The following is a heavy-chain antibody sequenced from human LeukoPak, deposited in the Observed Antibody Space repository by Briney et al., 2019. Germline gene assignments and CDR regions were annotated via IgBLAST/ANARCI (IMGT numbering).Heavy chain of an antibody. CDR3: AGGRPLVYFDY. Sequence: PSDTLSLICNVSGRSMNRNYWSWIRQPPGKGLEWIGYIHYSGSTNYSPSLKSRVTITEDTSKNQFSLKLSSVTAADTAFYYCAGGRPLVYFDYWGQGALVTVSS. V-gene: IGHV4-59*07. D-gene: IGHD6-6*01. CDR1: GRSMNRNY. J-gene: IGHJ4*02. CDR2: IHYSGST.